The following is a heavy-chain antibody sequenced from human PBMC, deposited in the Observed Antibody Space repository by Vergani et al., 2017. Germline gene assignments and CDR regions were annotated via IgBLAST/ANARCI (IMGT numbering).Heavy chain of an antibody. D-gene: IGHD6-13*01. J-gene: IGHJ4*02. Sequence: QVQLQQWGAGLLKPSETLSLTCAVYGGSFSGYYWSWIRQPPGKGLEWIGEINHSGSTIYNPSLKSRVTISVDTSKNQFSLKLSSVTAADTAVYYCATSRTSTQLVRGGVLWGQGTLVTVSS. CDR3: ATSRTSTQLVRGGVL. V-gene: IGHV4-34*01. CDR1: GGSFSGYY. CDR2: INHSGST.